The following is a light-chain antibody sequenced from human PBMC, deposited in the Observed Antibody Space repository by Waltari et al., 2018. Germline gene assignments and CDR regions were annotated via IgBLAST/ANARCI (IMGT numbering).Light chain of an antibody. CDR1: GSNIGAGYA. J-gene: IGLJ3*02. Sequence: QSVLTQPPSVSGAPGQKVTISCTGSGSNIGAGYAVHWYQQLPRAAPKLLSYGTSSRPLGVPDRFFGSTSGTSASLAITGLQAEDEADYYCQSYDTTLSVVFGGGTKLTVL. CDR2: GTS. V-gene: IGLV1-40*01. CDR3: QSYDTTLSVV.